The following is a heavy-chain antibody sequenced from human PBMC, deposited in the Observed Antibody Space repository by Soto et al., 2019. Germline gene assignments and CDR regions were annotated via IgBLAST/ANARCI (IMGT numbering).Heavy chain of an antibody. J-gene: IGHJ6*02. CDR3: ARGPHPTIFGVVPYYYYYGMDV. V-gene: IGHV5-51*03. CDR2: IYPGDSDT. CDR1: GYSVTSYW. D-gene: IGHD3-3*01. Sequence: GESLKISCKGSGYSVTSYWIGWVGQMPGKGLEWMGIIYPGDSDTRYSPSFQGQVTISADKSISTAYLQWSSLKASDTAMYYCARGPHPTIFGVVPYYYYYGMDVWGQGTTVTVSS.